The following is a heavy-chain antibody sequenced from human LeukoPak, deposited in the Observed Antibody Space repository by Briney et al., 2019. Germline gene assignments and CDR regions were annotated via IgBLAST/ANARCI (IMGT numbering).Heavy chain of an antibody. Sequence: GGSLRLSCAASGFTFSSYAMSWVRQAPGKGLEWVSAISGSGGSTYYADSVKGRFTISRDNSKDTLYLQMNSLRAEDTAVYYCAKTAEYYYDSSGPSDYWGQGTLVTVSS. CDR2: ISGSGGST. CDR3: AKTAEYYYDSSGPSDY. D-gene: IGHD3-22*01. V-gene: IGHV3-23*01. J-gene: IGHJ4*02. CDR1: GFTFSSYA.